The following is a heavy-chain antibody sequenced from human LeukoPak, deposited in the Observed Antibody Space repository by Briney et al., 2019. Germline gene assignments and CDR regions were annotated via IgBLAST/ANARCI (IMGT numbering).Heavy chain of an antibody. Sequence: PGGSLRLSCAASGFTFSSYWMSWVRQAPGKGLEWVANIKQDGSEKYYVDSVKSRFTISRDNAKNSLYLQMNSLRAEDTAVYYCARDLGRAQWPRTEYYYYYYGMDVWGQGTTVTVSS. J-gene: IGHJ6*02. D-gene: IGHD6-19*01. CDR1: GFTFSSYW. CDR3: ARDLGRAQWPRTEYYYYYYGMDV. V-gene: IGHV3-7*01. CDR2: IKQDGSEK.